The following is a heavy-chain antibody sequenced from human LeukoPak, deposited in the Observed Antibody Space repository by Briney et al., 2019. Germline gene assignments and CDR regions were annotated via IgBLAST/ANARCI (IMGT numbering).Heavy chain of an antibody. J-gene: IGHJ4*02. CDR1: GFTFSSYG. CDR3: ARARLRAYYFDY. Sequence: PGGSLRLSCAASGFTFSSYGMHWVRQAPGKGLEWVADSVKGRFTISRDNSKNTLYLQMNSLRAEDTAVYYCARARLRAYYFDYWRQGTLVTVSP. V-gene: IGHV3-33*01. D-gene: IGHD5/OR15-5a*01.